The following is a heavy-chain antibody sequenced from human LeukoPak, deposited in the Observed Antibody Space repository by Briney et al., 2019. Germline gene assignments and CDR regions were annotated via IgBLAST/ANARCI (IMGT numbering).Heavy chain of an antibody. V-gene: IGHV3-7*01. CDR3: AKDRIPGPYSSSWAYFDY. CDR1: GFTFSNYW. CDR2: IKQDGNEK. Sequence: PGGSLRLSCAASGFTFSNYWMSWVRQAPGKGLEWVANIKQDGNEKYYVDSVKGRFTISRDNAKNSLYLQVNSLRAEDTAVYYCAKDRIPGPYSSSWAYFDYWGQGTLVTVSS. J-gene: IGHJ4*02. D-gene: IGHD6-13*01.